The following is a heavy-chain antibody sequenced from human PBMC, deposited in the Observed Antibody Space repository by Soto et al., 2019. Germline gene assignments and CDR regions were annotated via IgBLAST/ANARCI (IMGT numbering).Heavy chain of an antibody. CDR2: IYYSGST. D-gene: IGHD3-16*01. J-gene: IGHJ4*02. V-gene: IGHV4-31*03. CDR1: GGSISSGGYY. Sequence: SETLSLTCTVSGGSISSGGYYWSWIRQHPGKGLEWIGYIYYSGSTYYNPSLKSRVTISVDTSKNQFSLKLSSVTAADTAVYYCARAGFRKGEPDYWGQGTLVTVSS. CDR3: ARAGFRKGEPDY.